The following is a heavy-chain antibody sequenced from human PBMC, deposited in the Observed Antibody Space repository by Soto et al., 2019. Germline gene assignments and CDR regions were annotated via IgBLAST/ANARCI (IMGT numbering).Heavy chain of an antibody. V-gene: IGHV4-59*08. Sequence: SETLSLTCTVSGGSISDFYWGWIRQPPGQGLEWIGYIYYSGSTNCNSSLKSRVTISIDTSKNQFSLKLSSVTAADTAVYYCARHNGPLYVGYYYDMDVWGQGTTVTVSS. J-gene: IGHJ6*02. CDR2: IYYSGST. CDR1: GGSISDFY. CDR3: ARHNGPLYVGYYYDMDV. D-gene: IGHD3-16*01.